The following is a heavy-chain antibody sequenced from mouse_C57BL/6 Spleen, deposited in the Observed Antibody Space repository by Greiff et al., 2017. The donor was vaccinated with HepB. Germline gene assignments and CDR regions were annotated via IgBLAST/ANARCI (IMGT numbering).Heavy chain of an antibody. CDR1: GFTFSDFY. CDR2: SRNKANDYTT. CDR3: ARDGTLGAMDY. J-gene: IGHJ4*01. Sequence: EVMLVESGGGLVQSGRSLRLSCATSGFTFSDFYMEWVRQAPGKGLEWIAASRNKANDYTTEYSASVKGRFIVSRDTSQSILYLQMNALRAEDTAIYYCARDGTLGAMDYWGQGTSVTVSS. D-gene: IGHD3-1*01. V-gene: IGHV7-1*01.